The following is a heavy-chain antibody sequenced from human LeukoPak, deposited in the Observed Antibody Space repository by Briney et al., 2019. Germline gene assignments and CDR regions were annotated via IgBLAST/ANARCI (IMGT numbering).Heavy chain of an antibody. CDR1: GFTFSDYY. D-gene: IGHD1-26*01. CDR2: ISSSGTTI. V-gene: IGHV3-11*01. Sequence: GGSLRHSCAASGFTFSDYYMSWIRQAPGKGLEWVSYISSSGTTISYTDSVKGRFTISRDNAKNSLYLQMNSLRAEDTAVYYCARDYRSTFDYWGQGTLVTVSS. CDR3: ARDYRSTFDY. J-gene: IGHJ4*02.